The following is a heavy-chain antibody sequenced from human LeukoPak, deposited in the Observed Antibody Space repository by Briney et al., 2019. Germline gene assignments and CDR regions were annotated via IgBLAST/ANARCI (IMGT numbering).Heavy chain of an antibody. CDR1: GYTFTSCD. V-gene: IGHV1-8*01. CDR2: MNPNSGNI. CDR3: TRGSSGRRDN. J-gene: IGHJ4*02. D-gene: IGHD6-19*01. Sequence: ASVNVSCTASGYTFTSCDINWVRQATGQGLEWMGWMNPNSGNIGYGQSFQGRITMTRDISIGTAYMELSNLTSEDTAIYYCTRGSSGRRDNWGRGTLVTVSA.